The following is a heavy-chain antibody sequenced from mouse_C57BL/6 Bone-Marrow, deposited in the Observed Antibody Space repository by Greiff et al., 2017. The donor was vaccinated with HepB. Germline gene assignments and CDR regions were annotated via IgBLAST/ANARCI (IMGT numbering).Heavy chain of an antibody. CDR1: GYTFTGYW. D-gene: IGHD2-5*01. Sequence: VQLQQSGAELMKPGASVKLSCKATGYTFTGYWIEWVKQRPGHGLEWIGEILPGSGSTNYNEKFKGKATFTADTSSNTAYMPLSRLPPEDTAIYYCAMGRAYYSNNVLAWFAYWGKGTLVTVSA. CDR3: AMGRAYYSNNVLAWFAY. V-gene: IGHV1-9*01. CDR2: ILPGSGST. J-gene: IGHJ3*01.